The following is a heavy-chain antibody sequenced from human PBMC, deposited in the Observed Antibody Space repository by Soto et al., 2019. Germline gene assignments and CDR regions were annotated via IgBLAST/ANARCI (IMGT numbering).Heavy chain of an antibody. CDR3: ARGQGAAIGDYYYHGMDV. Sequence: QVRLVESGGGVVQPGRSLRLSCAASGFNFGVFGMHWVRQAPGKGLEWLSVLSYEGSEEYYADSVRGRFTISRDDSKNTAYLQMNTLKPEDTAVYYCARGQGAAIGDYYYHGMDVWGQGTTVTVSS. J-gene: IGHJ6*02. CDR1: GFNFGVFG. D-gene: IGHD2-2*02. V-gene: IGHV3-33*05. CDR2: LSYEGSEE.